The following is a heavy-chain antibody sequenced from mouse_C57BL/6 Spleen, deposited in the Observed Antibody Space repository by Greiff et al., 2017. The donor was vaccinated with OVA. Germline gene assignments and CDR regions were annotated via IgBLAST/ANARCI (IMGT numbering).Heavy chain of an antibody. CDR3: SRQDYYDSSYFDY. J-gene: IGHJ2*01. CDR2: ISSGGSYT. Sequence: EVMLVESGGDLVKPGGSLKLSCAASGFTFSSYGMSWVRQTPDKRLEWVATISSGGSYTYYTDSVKGRFTISIDNAKNTLYLQMSSLKSEDTAMYYCSRQDYYDSSYFDYWGQGTTLTVSS. CDR1: GFTFSSYG. D-gene: IGHD1-1*01. V-gene: IGHV5-6*02.